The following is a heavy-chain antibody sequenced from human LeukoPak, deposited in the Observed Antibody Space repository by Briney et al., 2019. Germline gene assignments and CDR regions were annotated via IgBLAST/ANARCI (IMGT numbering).Heavy chain of an antibody. J-gene: IGHJ4*02. CDR2: IRSSSSTI. CDR1: GVAFSIYS. Sequence: QTGGSLRLSCAASGVAFSIYSMNWVRQAPGKGLEWVSYIRSSSSTIYYADSVEGRFTISRDNAKNSLYLQMNSLRAEDTAVYYCARDYYSGSGIYSPITDYWGQGTLVTVSS. V-gene: IGHV3-48*04. D-gene: IGHD3-10*01. CDR3: ARDYYSGSGIYSPITDY.